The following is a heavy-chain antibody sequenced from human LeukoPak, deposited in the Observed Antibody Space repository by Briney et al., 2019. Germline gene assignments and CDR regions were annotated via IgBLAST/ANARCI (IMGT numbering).Heavy chain of an antibody. CDR1: GFTFSSYA. CDR2: ISGSGGST. Sequence: GGSLRLSCAASGFTFSSYAMSWVRQAPGKGLDWVSAISGSGGSTYYANSVKGRFTISRDNSKNTLYLQMNSLRAEDTAVYYCAKEEEERSVFTWGQGTLVTVSS. CDR3: AKEEEERSVFT. J-gene: IGHJ5*02. V-gene: IGHV3-23*01. D-gene: IGHD1-26*01.